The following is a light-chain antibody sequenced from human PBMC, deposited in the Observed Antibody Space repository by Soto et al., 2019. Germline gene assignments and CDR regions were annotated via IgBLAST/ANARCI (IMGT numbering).Light chain of an antibody. V-gene: IGKV3-11*01. J-gene: IGKJ4*01. CDR1: HSVSSY. Sequence: EIALTQSPATLSLSPGEXXTXXXXASHSVSSYLAWYQQKPGRAPRLLIYDTSKRATGIPARFSGSGSGTDFTLTISSLEPEXFAVYYXQXXDNWPWTFGGGTKVEIK. CDR3: QXXDNWPWT. CDR2: DTS.